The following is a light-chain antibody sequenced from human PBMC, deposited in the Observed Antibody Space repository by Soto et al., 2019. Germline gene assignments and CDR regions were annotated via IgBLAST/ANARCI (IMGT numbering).Light chain of an antibody. CDR2: DAS. CDR1: QSISSW. V-gene: IGKV1-5*01. Sequence: DIQMTQSPSTLSASVGDRVAITCRASQSISSWLAWYQQKPGKAPKLLIYDASSLESGVPSRFSGSGSGTEFTLTISSLQPDHFPTYYCQQYNGYSTWTFGQGTKVDIK. J-gene: IGKJ1*01. CDR3: QQYNGYSTWT.